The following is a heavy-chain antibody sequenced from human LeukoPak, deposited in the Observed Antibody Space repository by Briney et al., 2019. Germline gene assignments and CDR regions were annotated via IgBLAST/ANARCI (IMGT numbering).Heavy chain of an antibody. Sequence: PGGSLRLSCAASGLTFSSYAMSWVRQAPDKGLEWVALMSSDGIRSYYADSVKGRFTVSRDTSKDIVYLQMKSLSADDTGIYYCAKDHAGSGRAFEYWGQGTLLTVSS. CDR2: MSSDGIRS. J-gene: IGHJ4*02. CDR3: AKDHAGSGRAFEY. V-gene: IGHV3-30*04. D-gene: IGHD3-10*01. CDR1: GLTFSSYA.